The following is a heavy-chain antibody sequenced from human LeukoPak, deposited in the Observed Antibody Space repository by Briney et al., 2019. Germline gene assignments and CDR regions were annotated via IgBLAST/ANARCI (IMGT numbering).Heavy chain of an antibody. CDR1: GGSFSGYY. V-gene: IGHV4-34*01. J-gene: IGHJ4*02. CDR3: ARHYAVLTVYSHFDN. Sequence: PSETLSLTCAVYGGSFSGYYWSWIRQPPGKGLEWIGEINHSGSTNYNPSLKSRVTISVDTSKNQFSLKLSSVTAADTAVYYCARHYAVLTVYSHFDNWGQGTLVTVSS. CDR2: INHSGST. D-gene: IGHD3-9*01.